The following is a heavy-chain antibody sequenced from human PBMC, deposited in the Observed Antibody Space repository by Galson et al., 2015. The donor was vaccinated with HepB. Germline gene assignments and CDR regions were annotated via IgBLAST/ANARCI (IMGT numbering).Heavy chain of an antibody. CDR3: ARRGYGDYSPFDY. J-gene: IGHJ4*02. V-gene: IGHV3-53*01. D-gene: IGHD4-17*01. CDR2: IYSGGNT. Sequence: SLRLSCAVSGFTVSNNYMSWVRQAPGKGLEWVSIIYSGGNTYHADSVKGRFTTSRDNSNNIVYLQMNRLRAGDTAVYYCARRGYGDYSPFDYWGQGTLVTVSS. CDR1: GFTVSNNY.